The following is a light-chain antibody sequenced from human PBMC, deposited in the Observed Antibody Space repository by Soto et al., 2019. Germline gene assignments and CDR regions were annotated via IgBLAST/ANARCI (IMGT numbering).Light chain of an antibody. J-gene: IGKJ4*01. V-gene: IGKV3D-20*02. CDR3: QQSYSTPRT. Sequence: EIVLTQSPGTLSLSPGERATLSCRSSQSVSSSYLAWYQHKPGQAPRILIYDASNRATGIPDRFSGSGSGTDFTLTISSLQPEDFATYYCQQSYSTPRTFGGGTKVDI. CDR1: QSVSSSY. CDR2: DAS.